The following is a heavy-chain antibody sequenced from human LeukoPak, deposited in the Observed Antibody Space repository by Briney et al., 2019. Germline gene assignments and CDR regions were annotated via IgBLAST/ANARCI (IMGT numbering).Heavy chain of an antibody. Sequence: GSLRLSCAASGFTFSGYSMTWVRQAPGKGLEWVSAITGDGTYTNYADSVKGRFTISRDNSNNMLYLLMNGLRAEDTAVYYCAKRNSFSSGWYTDWGQGTLVTVSS. CDR2: ITGDGTYT. CDR1: GFTFSGYS. CDR3: AKRNSFSSGWYTD. J-gene: IGHJ4*02. D-gene: IGHD6-19*01. V-gene: IGHV3-23*01.